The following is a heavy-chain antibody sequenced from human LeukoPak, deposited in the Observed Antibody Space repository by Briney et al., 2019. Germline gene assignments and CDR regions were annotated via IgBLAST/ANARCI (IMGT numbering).Heavy chain of an antibody. CDR2: INHSGST. CDR1: GGSFSGYY. CDR3: ARGLKRVSEFDFDY. J-gene: IGHJ4*02. D-gene: IGHD6-13*01. Sequence: PSETLSLTCAVYGGSFSGYYWSWIRQPPGKGLEWIGEINHSGSTNYNPSLKSRVTISVDTSKNQFSLKLSSVTAADTAVYYCARGLKRVSEFDFDYWGQGTLVTVSS. V-gene: IGHV4-34*01.